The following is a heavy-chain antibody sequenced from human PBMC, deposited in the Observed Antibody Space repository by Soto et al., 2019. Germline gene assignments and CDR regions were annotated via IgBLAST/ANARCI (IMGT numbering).Heavy chain of an antibody. CDR2: IRSKTNSYAT. D-gene: IGHD6-19*01. J-gene: IGHJ4*02. CDR1: GFTFGGSA. V-gene: IGHV3-73*02. Sequence: EGQLVESGGGLVQPGGSLKLSCAASGFTFGGSAMHWVRQASGKGLEWVGHIRSKTNSYATAYAESVKGRFTISRDYSMNTAYLQMTSLKTEDTAVYFCTRQTDAVQWLVVPTDYNFDYWGQGTLVTVSS. CDR3: TRQTDAVQWLVVPTDYNFDY.